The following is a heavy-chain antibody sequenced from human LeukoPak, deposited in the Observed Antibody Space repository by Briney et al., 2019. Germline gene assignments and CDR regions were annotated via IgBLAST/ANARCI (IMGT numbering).Heavy chain of an antibody. CDR3: ASGGSGSYFNWFDP. CDR1: GGSFRGYY. V-gene: IGHV4-34*01. J-gene: IGHJ5*02. Sequence: SETLSFTCAVYGGSFRGYYWSWIRQPPGKGLEWIGEINHSGSTNYNPSLKSRVTISVDTSKNQFSLKLSSVTAADTAVYYCASGGSGSYFNWFDPWGQGTLVTVSS. CDR2: INHSGST. D-gene: IGHD3-10*01.